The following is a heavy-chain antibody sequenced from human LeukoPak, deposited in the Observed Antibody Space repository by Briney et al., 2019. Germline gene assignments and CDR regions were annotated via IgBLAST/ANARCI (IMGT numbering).Heavy chain of an antibody. J-gene: IGHJ4*02. CDR2: NYYTGST. V-gene: IGHV4-59*08. CDR3: ARQGGGFD. D-gene: IGHD5-24*01. Sequence: PSETLSLTCTVSGGAISSHYWTWIRQPPGKGLEWIGYNYYTGSTNYNPSLKGRVTISVGTSKNQFSLNVSSVTAADTAVYYCARQGGGFDWGQGVLVTVSS. CDR1: GGAISSHY.